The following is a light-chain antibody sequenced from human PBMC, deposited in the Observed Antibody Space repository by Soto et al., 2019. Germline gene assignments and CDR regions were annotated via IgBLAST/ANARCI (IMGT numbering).Light chain of an antibody. CDR1: SSDVGGYNY. J-gene: IGLJ2*01. CDR2: DVT. V-gene: IGLV2-11*01. CDR3: CSYSGTSTL. Sequence: QSVLTQPRSVSGSPGQSVTISCTGTSSDVGGYNYVSWYQQYPGKAPKLMIFDVTKRPSGVPYRFSGSKSGNTASLTISGLQSGDEAHYYCCSYSGTSTLFGGGTELTV.